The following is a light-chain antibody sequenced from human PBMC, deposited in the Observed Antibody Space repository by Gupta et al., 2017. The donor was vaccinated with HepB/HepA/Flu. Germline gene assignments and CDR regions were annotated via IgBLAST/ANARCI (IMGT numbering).Light chain of an antibody. V-gene: IGKV1-39*01. J-gene: IGKJ1*01. CDR3: QQRDSSPHT. CDR1: QNIRTY. Sequence: DIQMTQSPSSLPASVGDRVTITCRASQNIRTYLNWYQLKPGKAPKLLIYAASTLQSGVPSRFSGSGSGTDFTLTISRLQPEDFATYCCQQRDSSPHTFGQGTKVEIK. CDR2: AAS.